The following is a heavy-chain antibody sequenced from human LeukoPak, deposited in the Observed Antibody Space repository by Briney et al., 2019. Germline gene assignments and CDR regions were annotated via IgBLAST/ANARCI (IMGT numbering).Heavy chain of an antibody. V-gene: IGHV3-30*18. CDR1: GFTVSSNY. Sequence: PGGSLRLSCAASGFTVSSNYMSWVRQAPGKGLEWVSVISYDGSNEYYADSEKGRFTISRDNSRNTLYLQMNSLRVEDTAVYYCAKDSVYGSGSYYLADYWGQGTLVTVSS. D-gene: IGHD3-10*01. CDR3: AKDSVYGSGSYYLADY. CDR2: ISYDGSNE. J-gene: IGHJ4*02.